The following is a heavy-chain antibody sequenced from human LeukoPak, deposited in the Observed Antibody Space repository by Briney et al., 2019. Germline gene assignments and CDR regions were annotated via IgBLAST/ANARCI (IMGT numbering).Heavy chain of an antibody. Sequence: PGRSLRLSCAASGFTFSSYGTHWVRQAPGKGLEWVAVIWYDGSNKYYADSVKGRFTISRDNSKNTLYLQMNSLRAEDTAVYYCAKCSTYYYDSSGYYYFDYWGQGTLVTVSS. CDR1: GFTFSSYG. V-gene: IGHV3-33*06. D-gene: IGHD3-22*01. CDR2: IWYDGSNK. CDR3: AKCSTYYYDSSGYYYFDY. J-gene: IGHJ4*02.